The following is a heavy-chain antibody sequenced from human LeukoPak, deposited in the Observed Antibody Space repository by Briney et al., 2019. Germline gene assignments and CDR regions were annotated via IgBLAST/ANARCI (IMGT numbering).Heavy chain of an antibody. Sequence: SETLSLTCTVSGGSISSYYWSWIRQPAGKGLEWIGRIYTSGSTNYNPSLKSRVTMSVDTSKNQFSLKLSSVTAADTAVYYCAADGLWFGELLYFDYWGQGTLVTVSS. CDR1: GGSISSYY. V-gene: IGHV4-4*07. J-gene: IGHJ4*02. CDR3: AADGLWFGELLYFDY. CDR2: IYTSGST. D-gene: IGHD3-10*01.